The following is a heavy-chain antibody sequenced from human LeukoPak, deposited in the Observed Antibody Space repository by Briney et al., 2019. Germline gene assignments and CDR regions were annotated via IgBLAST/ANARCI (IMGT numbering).Heavy chain of an antibody. Sequence: SEXXSLTCTVSGGSISXYYWSWXRXSPGKGLEWIGYIYYTGNTNYNPSLESRVIISVDTSKNQFSLKLSSVTAADTAVYYCARDVRDMIPVAHGPWFDPWGQGTLVTVSS. CDR3: ARDVRDMIPVAHGPWFDP. CDR1: GGSISXYY. V-gene: IGHV4-59*01. J-gene: IGHJ5*02. D-gene: IGHD3-22*01. CDR2: IYYTGNT.